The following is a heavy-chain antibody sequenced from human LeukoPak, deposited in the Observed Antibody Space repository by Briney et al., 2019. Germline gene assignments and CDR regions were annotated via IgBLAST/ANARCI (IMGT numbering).Heavy chain of an antibody. CDR1: GYSFTSYY. CDR3: ARGLLLGYDTNDSGFDI. V-gene: IGHV1-46*04. Sequence: ASVKVSCKASGYSFTSYYVHCVRQGPGQGPEWVGVINPKDGGTISAQKLQDRVALTSDTSTSTVYMEMNNLKSDDTAVYYCARGLLLGYDTNDSGFDIWGQGTLVTVSS. CDR2: INPKDGGT. D-gene: IGHD2-8*01. J-gene: IGHJ3*02.